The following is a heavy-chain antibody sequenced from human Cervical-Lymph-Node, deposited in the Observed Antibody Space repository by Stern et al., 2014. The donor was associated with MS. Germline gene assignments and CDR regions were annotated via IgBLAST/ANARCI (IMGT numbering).Heavy chain of an antibody. Sequence: VQLVESGGGVVQHGTSLRLSCAASGFTLSSYGMHWVRQAPGKGLEWVALIWYDGSNKYYADSVKGRFTISRDNSKDTVYLQMNSLRVEDTALYYCARGGFCTDAACYEFDGMDVWGQGTTVTVPS. CDR2: IWYDGSNK. V-gene: IGHV3-33*01. CDR1: GFTLSSYG. D-gene: IGHD2-8*01. CDR3: ARGGFCTDAACYEFDGMDV. J-gene: IGHJ6*02.